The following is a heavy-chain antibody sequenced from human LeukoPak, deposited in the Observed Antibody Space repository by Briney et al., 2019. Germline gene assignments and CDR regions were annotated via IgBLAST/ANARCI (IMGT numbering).Heavy chain of an antibody. V-gene: IGHV1-18*01. CDR2: ISAYNGNT. CDR1: GYTFTSYG. CDR3: ARVFWSGGSIRRDY. Sequence: ASVKVSYKASGYTFTSYGISWVRQAPGQGLEWMGWISAYNGNTNYAQKLQGRVTMTTDTSTSTAYMELRSLRSDDTAVYYCARVFWSGGSIRRDYWGQGTLVTVSS. D-gene: IGHD2-15*01. J-gene: IGHJ4*02.